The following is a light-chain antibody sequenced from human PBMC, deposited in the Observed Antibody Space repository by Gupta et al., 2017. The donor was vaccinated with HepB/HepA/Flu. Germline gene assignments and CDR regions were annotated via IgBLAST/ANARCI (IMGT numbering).Light chain of an antibody. J-gene: IGLJ1*01. V-gene: IGLV1-44*01. Sequence: QSVLTQPPSASGTPGQTVTISCSGSSSNIGTNTVSWYQHLPGSAPKLLMYFYSHRPSGVPDRFSGSRSGDSASLAISGLQSEDEADYYCAAWDDSMDIGVFGAGTKVTVL. CDR1: SSNIGTNT. CDR3: AAWDDSMDIGV. CDR2: FYS.